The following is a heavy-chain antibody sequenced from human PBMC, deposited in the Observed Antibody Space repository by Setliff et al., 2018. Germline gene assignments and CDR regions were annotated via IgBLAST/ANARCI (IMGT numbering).Heavy chain of an antibody. D-gene: IGHD4-17*01. V-gene: IGHV1-18*01. J-gene: IGHJ4*02. CDR2: ISPYNSNT. CDR3: ARDLSTTVMTRSWYYFDY. Sequence: ASVKVSCKASGYTFATYGISWVRQAPGQGLEWMGWISPYNSNTNYAQDFQGRVTMTTDTSASTAYMELRSLRSDDTAMYYCARDLSTTVMTRSWYYFDYWGQGTLVTVSS. CDR1: GYTFATYG.